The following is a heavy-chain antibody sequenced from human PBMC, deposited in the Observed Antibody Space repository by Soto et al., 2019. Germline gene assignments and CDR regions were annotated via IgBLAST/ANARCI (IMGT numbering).Heavy chain of an antibody. J-gene: IGHJ6*02. CDR2: IIPIFGTA. CDR1: GGTFSSYA. V-gene: IGHV1-69*01. CDR3: ARTISTSLDYYYGMDV. Sequence: QVQLVQSGAEVKKPGSSVKVSCKASGGTFSSYAISWVRQAPGQGLEWMGGIIPIFGTANYAQKFQGRVTITADESTSTAYMELSSLRSEDTAVDYCARTISTSLDYYYGMDVLGQGTTVTVSS. D-gene: IGHD2-2*01.